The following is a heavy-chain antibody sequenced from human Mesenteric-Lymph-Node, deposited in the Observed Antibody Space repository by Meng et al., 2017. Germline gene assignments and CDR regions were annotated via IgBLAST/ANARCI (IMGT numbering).Heavy chain of an antibody. V-gene: IGHV4-4*02. CDR1: GGSIRNEQW. CDR2: IYHSGRT. D-gene: IGHD4-17*01. Sequence: QVEMQGSGPGLVKPSGTLSLTGYVSGGSIRNEQWWSWVRQAPGKGLEWIGEIYHSGRTNYNPSVKSRVSMSVDKSQNHFSLRLSSVTAADTAGYYCTTLYGDSISWGQGTLVTVSS. J-gene: IGHJ4*02. CDR3: TTLYGDSIS.